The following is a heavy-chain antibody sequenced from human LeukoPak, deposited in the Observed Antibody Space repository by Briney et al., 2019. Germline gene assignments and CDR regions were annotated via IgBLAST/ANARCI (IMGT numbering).Heavy chain of an antibody. CDR2: INPSGST. CDR3: ARGRQDVTMIVVVMTAVSYYLDV. J-gene: IGHJ6*03. V-gene: IGHV4-34*01. CDR1: GGSFSGYY. Sequence: PSETLSLTCAGYGGSFSGYYWTWIRQTPEKGLEWIGEINPSGSTNYNPSLKSRVTISVVTSKNPFSLELSSVTAADTAVYYCARGRQDVTMIVVVMTAVSYYLDVWAKGPQSPSP. D-gene: IGHD3-22*01.